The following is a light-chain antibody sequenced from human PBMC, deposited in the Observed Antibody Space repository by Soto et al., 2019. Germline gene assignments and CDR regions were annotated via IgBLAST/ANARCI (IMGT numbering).Light chain of an antibody. V-gene: IGKV1-5*01. CDR1: QRISSW. CDR3: QQYNSYSPYT. J-gene: IGKJ2*01. CDR2: DAS. Sequence: DIQMTHSPSTLSASVGDRVTITCRASQRISSWLAWYQQKPGKAPKLLIYDASSLESGVPSRFSGSGSGTEFTLTISSLQPDDFATYYCQQYNSYSPYTFGQGTKLEIK.